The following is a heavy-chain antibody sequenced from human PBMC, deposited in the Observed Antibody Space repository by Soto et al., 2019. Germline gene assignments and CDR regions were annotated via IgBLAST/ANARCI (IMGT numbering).Heavy chain of an antibody. Sequence: QVQLVESGGGVVQPGRSLRLSCAASGFTFSSYGMHWVRQAPGKGLEWVAVIWYDGSNKYYADSVKGRFTISRDNSKNTLYLQMNSLRAEDTAVYYCARSRGVVVAARAFDIWGQGTTVTVSS. CDR1: GFTFSSYG. CDR3: ARSRGVVVAARAFDI. D-gene: IGHD2-15*01. CDR2: IWYDGSNK. J-gene: IGHJ3*02. V-gene: IGHV3-33*01.